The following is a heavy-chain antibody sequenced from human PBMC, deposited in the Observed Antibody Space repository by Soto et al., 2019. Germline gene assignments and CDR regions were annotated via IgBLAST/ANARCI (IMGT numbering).Heavy chain of an antibody. CDR2: IRSSGSYI. Sequence: GSLRLSGAAAGLSFSSYSMNWVRQAPGKGLEWVSSIRSSGSYIYYADSVKGRFTISRDNAKNSLYLQMNSLRAEDTAVYYWAREQIVATYAMDVWGQGTPVTVSS. J-gene: IGHJ6*02. CDR3: AREQIVATYAMDV. V-gene: IGHV3-21*01. D-gene: IGHD5-12*01. CDR1: GLSFSSYS.